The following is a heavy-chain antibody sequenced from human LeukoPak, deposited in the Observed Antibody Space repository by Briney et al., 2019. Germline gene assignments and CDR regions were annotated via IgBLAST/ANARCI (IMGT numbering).Heavy chain of an antibody. V-gene: IGHV3-23*01. CDR3: AKSVAIYFYYGLDV. D-gene: IGHD3-3*01. J-gene: IGHJ6*02. Sequence: GGSLRLSCAASGFTFSSYAMSWVRQTPGKGLEWVSAISGSGSSTYYAGSVKGRFTISRDNSKNTLFLQMNSLRAEDTAPYYCAKSVAIYFYYGLDVWGQGTTVTDSS. CDR1: GFTFSSYA. CDR2: ISGSGSST.